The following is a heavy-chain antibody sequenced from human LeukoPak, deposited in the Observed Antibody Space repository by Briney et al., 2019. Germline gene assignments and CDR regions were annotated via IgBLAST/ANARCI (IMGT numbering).Heavy chain of an antibody. J-gene: IGHJ4*02. CDR2: ITGDGSST. V-gene: IGHV3-23*01. D-gene: IGHD6-6*01. CDR1: GFTFSSYA. Sequence: PGGSLRLSCAASGFTFSSYAMSWVRQAPGKGLEWVLAITGDGSSTYYADSVKGRFTISRDNSKNTLYLQMNSLRAEDTAVYYCAKGSSSSRPYYFDYWGRGTLVTVSS. CDR3: AKGSSSSRPYYFDY.